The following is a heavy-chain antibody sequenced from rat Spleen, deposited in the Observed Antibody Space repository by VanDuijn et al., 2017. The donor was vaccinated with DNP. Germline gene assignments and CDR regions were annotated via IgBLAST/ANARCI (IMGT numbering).Heavy chain of an antibody. Sequence: EVQLVESGGGLVQPGRSLKLSCAASGFTFSNYDMAWVRQAPKKGLEWVASISPSGGSAYYRDSVKGRFTVSRDNAKTTLYLQMDSLRSEDTATYYCAKDGTTTYNWFAYWGQGTLVTVSS. CDR3: AKDGTTTYNWFAY. J-gene: IGHJ3*01. CDR1: GFTFSNYD. CDR2: ISPSGGSA. D-gene: IGHD1-10*01. V-gene: IGHV5-27*01.